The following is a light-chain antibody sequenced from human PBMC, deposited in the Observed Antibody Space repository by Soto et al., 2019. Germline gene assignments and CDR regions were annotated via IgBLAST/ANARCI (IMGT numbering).Light chain of an antibody. V-gene: IGLV2-14*01. CDR2: DVS. CDR1: SSDVGGYNY. J-gene: IGLJ1*01. CDR3: SSYTRSSTYV. Sequence: CVLTQPAPLSWSPWEAITISCPGTSSDVGGYNYVSWYRQHPGRAPKLMIYDVSNRPSGVSNRFSGSKSGNTASLTISGLQAEDEADYYCSSYTRSSTYVFGTGTKVTVL.